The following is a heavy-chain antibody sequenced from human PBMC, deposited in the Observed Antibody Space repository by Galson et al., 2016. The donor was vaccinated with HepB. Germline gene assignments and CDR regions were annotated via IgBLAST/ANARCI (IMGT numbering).Heavy chain of an antibody. CDR1: GFTFSSYS. V-gene: IGHV3-21*04. Sequence: SLRLSCAASGFTFSSYSMNWVRQAPGKGLEWVSSMSSSSIHIYYADSVKGRFTISRDNVENSPSLQMNSLRAEDTAVFYCARYGDEAGWNFHQWGQGTLVTVSS. CDR2: MSSSSIHI. D-gene: IGHD6-19*01. J-gene: IGHJ1*01. CDR3: ARYGDEAGWNFHQ.